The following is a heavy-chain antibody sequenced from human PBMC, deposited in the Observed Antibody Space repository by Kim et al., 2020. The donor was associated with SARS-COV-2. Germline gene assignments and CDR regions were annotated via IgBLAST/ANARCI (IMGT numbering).Heavy chain of an antibody. CDR1: GGTFSSYA. J-gene: IGHJ4*02. V-gene: IGHV1-69*13. CDR3: GLCSCSCSSCYYIDF. D-gene: IGHD2-2*01. Sequence: SVKVSCKASGGTFSSYAISWVRQAPGQGLEWMGGIIPIFGTANYAQKFQGRVTITAYESTSTAYMELSSLRSEDTAVYYYGLCSCSCSSCYYIDFWGLG. CDR2: IIPIFGTA.